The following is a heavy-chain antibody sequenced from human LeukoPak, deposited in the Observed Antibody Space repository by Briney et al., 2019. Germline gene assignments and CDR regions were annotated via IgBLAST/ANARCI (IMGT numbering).Heavy chain of an antibody. Sequence: GGSLRLSCAASGFTFSSYAMHWVRQAPGKGLEWVAVISYDGSNKYYADSVKGRFTISRDNSKNTLYLQMNSLRAEDTAVYYCAREGSIVVVPAAIMNVSRSHNWLDPWGQGTLVTVSS. V-gene: IGHV3-30-3*01. CDR1: GFTFSSYA. J-gene: IGHJ5*02. CDR3: AREGSIVVVPAAIMNVSRSHNWLDP. D-gene: IGHD2-2*01. CDR2: ISYDGSNK.